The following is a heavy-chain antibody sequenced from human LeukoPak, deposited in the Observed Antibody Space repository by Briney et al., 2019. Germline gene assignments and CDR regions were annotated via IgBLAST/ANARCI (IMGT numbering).Heavy chain of an antibody. Sequence: SETLSLTCTVSGGSISSHYWSWIRQPPGKGLEWIGYIYYSGSTNYNPSLKSRVTISVDTSKNQFSLKLSSVTAADTAVYYCARGIDDAFDIWGQGTMVTVSS. V-gene: IGHV4-59*11. CDR2: IYYSGST. CDR1: GGSISSHY. J-gene: IGHJ3*02. CDR3: ARGIDDAFDI.